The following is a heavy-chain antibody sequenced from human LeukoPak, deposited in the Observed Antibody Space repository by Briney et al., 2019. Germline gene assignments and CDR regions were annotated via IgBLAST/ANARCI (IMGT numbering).Heavy chain of an antibody. J-gene: IGHJ3*02. Sequence: GGSLRLSCTAYGFTFGDYAMSWVRQAPGKGLEWVAFIRYDGSNKYYADSVKGRFTTSRDNSKNTLYLQMNSLRAEDTAVYYCARDFHRYYYDSSGYNAFDIWGQGTMVTVSS. CDR3: ARDFHRYYYDSSGYNAFDI. V-gene: IGHV3-30*02. D-gene: IGHD3-22*01. CDR1: GFTFGDYA. CDR2: IRYDGSNK.